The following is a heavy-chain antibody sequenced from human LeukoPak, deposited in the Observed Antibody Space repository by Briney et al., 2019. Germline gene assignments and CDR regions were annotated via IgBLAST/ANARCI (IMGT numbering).Heavy chain of an antibody. CDR2: VFYNGAA. CDR3: ARSGDAFDI. Sequence: PSETLSLTCIVSGGSISSSIYYWAWVRQPPGKGLEWIGTVFYNGAAQYNPSLKSRVTISVDTSKNQFSLKLSSVTAADTAVYYCARSGDAFDIWGQGTMVTVSS. V-gene: IGHV4-39*07. J-gene: IGHJ3*02. CDR1: GGSISSSIYY. D-gene: IGHD7-27*01.